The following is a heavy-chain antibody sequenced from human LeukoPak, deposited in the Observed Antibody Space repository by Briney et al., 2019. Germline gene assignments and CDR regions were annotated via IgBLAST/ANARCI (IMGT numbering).Heavy chain of an antibody. J-gene: IGHJ4*02. D-gene: IGHD3-3*01. CDR3: ARATLYYDFWSGYYHPSHFDY. CDR1: GGSISSGDYY. Sequence: SETLSLTCTVSGGSISSGDYYWSWIRQPPGKGLEWIGYIYYSGSTYYNPSLKSRVTISVDTSKNQFSLKLSSVTAADTAVYYCARATLYYDFWSGYYHPSHFDYWGQGTLVTVSS. V-gene: IGHV4-30-4*01. CDR2: IYYSGST.